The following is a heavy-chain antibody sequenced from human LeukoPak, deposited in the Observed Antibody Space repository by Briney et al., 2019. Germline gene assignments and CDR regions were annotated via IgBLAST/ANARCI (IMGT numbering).Heavy chain of an antibody. D-gene: IGHD6-13*01. Sequence: GGSLRLSCAASGFTFSSYWMSWVRKAPGKGLEWVANIKQDGSEKDYVDSMKGRFTISRDNAKNSVYLQMNSLRAEDTAVYYCARIGYSSSCFDYWGQGTLVTVSS. CDR2: IKQDGSEK. V-gene: IGHV3-7*01. CDR3: ARIGYSSSCFDY. CDR1: GFTFSSYW. J-gene: IGHJ4*02.